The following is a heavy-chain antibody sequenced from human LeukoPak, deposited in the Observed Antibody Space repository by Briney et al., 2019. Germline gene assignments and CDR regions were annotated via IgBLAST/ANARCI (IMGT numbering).Heavy chain of an antibody. CDR3: ARGDILWFGY. CDR1: GGSISHNY. V-gene: IGHV4-59*01. J-gene: IGHJ4*02. D-gene: IGHD3-10*01. Sequence: SETLSLTCDVSGGSISHNYWNWIRQPPGKALEWIGYIYYSGSTNYNPSLKSRVTISVDTSKNQFSLKLSSVTAADTAVYYCARGDILWFGYWGQGTLVTVSS. CDR2: IYYSGST.